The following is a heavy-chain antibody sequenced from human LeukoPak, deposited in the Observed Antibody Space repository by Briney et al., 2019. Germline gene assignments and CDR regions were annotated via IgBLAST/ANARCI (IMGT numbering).Heavy chain of an antibody. D-gene: IGHD3-22*01. CDR2: ISSSSSTI. J-gene: IGHJ4*02. CDR1: GFTFSSYS. V-gene: IGHV3-48*02. CDR3: ARERDYYDSSGYDYYFDY. Sequence: GGSLRLSCAASGFTFSSYSINWVRQAPGKGLEWVSYISSSSSTIYYADSVKGRFTISRDNAKNSLYLQMNSLRDEDTAVYYCARERDYYDSSGYDYYFDYWGQGTLVTVSS.